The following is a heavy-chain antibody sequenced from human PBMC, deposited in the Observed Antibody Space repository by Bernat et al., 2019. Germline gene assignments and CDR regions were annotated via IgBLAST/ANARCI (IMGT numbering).Heavy chain of an antibody. CDR3: ARQGARYGDYVDY. V-gene: IGHV5-51*01. CDR2: IYPGDSDT. CDR1: GYSFTSYC. J-gene: IGHJ4*02. Sequence: EVQLVQSGAEVKKPGESLKISCKGSGYSFTSYCIGWVRQMPGKGLEWMGIIYPGDSDTRYSPSIQGQLTISAAKPISTPYLQWSSLKASDTAMYYCARQGARYGDYVDYWGQGTLVTVSS. D-gene: IGHD4-17*01.